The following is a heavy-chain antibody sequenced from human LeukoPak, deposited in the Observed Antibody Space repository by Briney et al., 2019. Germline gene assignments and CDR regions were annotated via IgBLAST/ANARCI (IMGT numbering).Heavy chain of an antibody. D-gene: IGHD1-1*01. CDR2: IKQDGSEE. CDR1: GFTFSSYW. Sequence: PGGSLRLSCAASGFTFSSYWVSWVRQAPGKGLEWVANIKQDGSEEYYVDSVKGRFTISRDNAKNSLYLQMNSLRAEDTAVYYCARGGTWYYYGMDVWGQGTTVTVSS. CDR3: ARGGTWYYYGMDV. J-gene: IGHJ6*02. V-gene: IGHV3-7*04.